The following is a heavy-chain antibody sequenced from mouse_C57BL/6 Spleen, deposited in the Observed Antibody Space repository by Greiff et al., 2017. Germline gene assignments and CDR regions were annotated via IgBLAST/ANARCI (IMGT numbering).Heavy chain of an antibody. CDR1: EYEFPSHD. CDR2: INSDGGST. D-gene: IGHD1-1*01. Sequence: DVHLVESGGGLVQPGESLKLSCESNEYEFPSHDMSWVRKTPEKRLELVAAINSDGGSTYYPDTMERRFIISRDNTKKTLYLQMSSLRSEDTALYYCARGDYYGSSSPFAYWGQGTLVTVSA. CDR3: ARGDYYGSSSPFAY. V-gene: IGHV5-2*01. J-gene: IGHJ3*01.